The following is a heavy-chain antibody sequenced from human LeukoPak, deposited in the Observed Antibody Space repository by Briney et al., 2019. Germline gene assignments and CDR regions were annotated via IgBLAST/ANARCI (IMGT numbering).Heavy chain of an antibody. V-gene: IGHV3-64D*09. D-gene: IGHD1-14*01. Sequence: GGSLRLSCSASGFTFSNYAMHWVRQAPGKGLEYASAITANGGSIYYADSVKGRFTISRDNSKNTLYLQMSSLRAEDTAVYYCVKATGKNYYYGMDVWGQGTTVTVSS. CDR3: VKATGKNYYYGMDV. CDR1: GFTFSNYA. J-gene: IGHJ6*02. CDR2: ITANGGSI.